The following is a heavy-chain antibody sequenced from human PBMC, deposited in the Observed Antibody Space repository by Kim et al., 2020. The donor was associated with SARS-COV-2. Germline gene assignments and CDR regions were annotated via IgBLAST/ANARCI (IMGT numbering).Heavy chain of an antibody. CDR2: IKQDGSEK. V-gene: IGHV3-7*01. D-gene: IGHD3-10*01. J-gene: IGHJ4*02. CDR3: ARELLLWFGELSGPFDY. CDR1: GFTFSSYW. Sequence: GGSLRLSCPASGFTFSSYWMSWVRQAPGKGLEWVANIKQDGSEKYYVDSVKGRFTISRDNAKNSLYLQMNSLRAEDTAVYYCARELLLWFGELSGPFDYWGQGTLVTVSS.